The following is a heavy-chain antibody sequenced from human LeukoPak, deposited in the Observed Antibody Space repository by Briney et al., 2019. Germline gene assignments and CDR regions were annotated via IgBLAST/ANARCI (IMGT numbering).Heavy chain of an antibody. Sequence: ASVKVPCXASGGTFSSYAISWVRQAPGQGLEWMGGIIPIFGTANYAQKFQGRVTITADESTSTAYMELSSLRSEDTAVYYCARVGERSSIDYWGQGTLVTVSS. V-gene: IGHV1-69*13. CDR2: IIPIFGTA. D-gene: IGHD6-13*01. CDR3: ARVGERSSIDY. CDR1: GGTFSSYA. J-gene: IGHJ4*02.